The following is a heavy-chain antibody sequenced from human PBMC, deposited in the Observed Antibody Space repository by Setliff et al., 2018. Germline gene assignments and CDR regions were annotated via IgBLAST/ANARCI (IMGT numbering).Heavy chain of an antibody. V-gene: IGHV3-21*01. D-gene: IGHD3-22*01. Sequence: GESLKISCAASGFTFSTYSMNWVRQAPGKGLEWVASITSGSSNIWYADSVKGRFTISRDNANQSLYLQMNSLRAEDTAVYYCARLALTGYDSSGYYYALEYYYYMDVWGKGTTVTVSS. CDR1: GFTFSTYS. CDR3: ARLALTGYDSSGYYYALEYYYYMDV. CDR2: ITSGSSNI. J-gene: IGHJ6*03.